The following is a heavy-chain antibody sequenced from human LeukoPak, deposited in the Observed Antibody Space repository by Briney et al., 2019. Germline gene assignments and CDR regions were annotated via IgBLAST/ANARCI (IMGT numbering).Heavy chain of an antibody. CDR3: ASTFRRYATHAFDI. Sequence: PSETLSLTCTVSGGSISSYYWSWIRQPPGKGLEWIGYIYYSGSTNYNPSLKSRVTISVDTSKNQFSLKLSSVTAADTAVCYCASTFRRYATHAFDIWGQGTMVTVSS. D-gene: IGHD5/OR15-5a*01. J-gene: IGHJ3*02. CDR1: GGSISSYY. CDR2: IYYSGST. V-gene: IGHV4-59*08.